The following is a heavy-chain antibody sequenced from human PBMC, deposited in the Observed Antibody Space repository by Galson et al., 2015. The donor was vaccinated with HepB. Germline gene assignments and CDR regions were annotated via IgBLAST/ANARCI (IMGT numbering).Heavy chain of an antibody. CDR3: ASRNTYWSGEKYFDGFDI. J-gene: IGHJ3*02. V-gene: IGHV3-11*01. CDR1: GFTFSDYQ. D-gene: IGHD2-15*01. Sequence: SLRLSCAASGFTFSDYQMNWIRQAPGKGLEWVSYISSSGRTIYYADSVEGRFTISRDNAKKSLYLQMNSLRAEDTAVYYCASRNTYWSGEKYFDGFDIWGKGTMVTVSS. CDR2: ISSSGRTI.